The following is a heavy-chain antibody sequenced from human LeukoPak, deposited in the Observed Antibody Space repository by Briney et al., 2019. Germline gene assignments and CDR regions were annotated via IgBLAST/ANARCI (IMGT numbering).Heavy chain of an antibody. CDR3: ARVVYYDILGDRAFDI. CDR2: IYYSGST. J-gene: IGHJ3*02. CDR1: GGSISSSSYY. D-gene: IGHD3-9*01. V-gene: IGHV4-39*07. Sequence: SETLSLTCTVSGGSISSSSYYWGWIRQPPGKGLEWIGSIYYSGSTYYNPSLKSRVTISVDTSKNQFSLKLSSVTAADTAVYYCARVVYYDILGDRAFDIWGQGTMVTVSS.